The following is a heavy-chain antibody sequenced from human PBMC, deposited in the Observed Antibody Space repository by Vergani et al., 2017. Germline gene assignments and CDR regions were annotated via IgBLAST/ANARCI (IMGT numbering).Heavy chain of an antibody. CDR1: GFSLSTSGVG. CDR2: IYWDDDK. J-gene: IGHJ5*02. D-gene: IGHD2-2*01. Sequence: QITLKESGPTLVKPTQTLTLTCTFSGFSLSTSGVGVGWIRQPPGKALEWLALIYWDDDKRYSPSLKSRLTITKDTSKNQVVLTMTNMDPVDTATYYCAHQGDIVVVPAAIREYNWFDPWGQGTLVTVSS. V-gene: IGHV2-5*02. CDR3: AHQGDIVVVPAAIREYNWFDP.